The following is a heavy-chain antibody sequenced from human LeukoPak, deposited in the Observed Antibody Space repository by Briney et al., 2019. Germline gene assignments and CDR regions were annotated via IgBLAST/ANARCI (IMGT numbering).Heavy chain of an antibody. CDR3: TTEHSYYDFWSGYPY. Sequence: PGGSLRLSCAAAGFTFSNYAMTWVRQAPGKGLEWVSSISGSGGSTYYADSVKGRFTISRDNSKNTLYLQMNSLKTEDTAVYYCTTEHSYYDFWSGYPYWGQGTLVTVSS. D-gene: IGHD3-3*01. CDR1: GFTFSNYA. CDR2: ISGSGGST. J-gene: IGHJ4*02. V-gene: IGHV3-23*01.